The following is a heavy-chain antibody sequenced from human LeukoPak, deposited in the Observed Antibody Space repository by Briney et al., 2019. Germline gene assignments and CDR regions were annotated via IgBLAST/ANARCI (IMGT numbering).Heavy chain of an antibody. J-gene: IGHJ4*02. CDR1: GYTFTSYG. D-gene: IGHD6-13*01. V-gene: IGHV1-18*01. Sequence: ASVKVSCKASGYTFTSYGISWVRQAPGQGLEWMGWISAYNGNTHYAQKLQGRVTMTTDTSTSTAYMELRSLRSDDTAVYYCARDSRLFGSWYGDFNYWGQGTLVTVSS. CDR2: ISAYNGNT. CDR3: ARDSRLFGSWYGDFNY.